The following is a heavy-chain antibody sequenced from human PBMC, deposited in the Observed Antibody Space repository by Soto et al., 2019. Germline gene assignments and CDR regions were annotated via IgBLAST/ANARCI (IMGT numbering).Heavy chain of an antibody. J-gene: IGHJ5*02. CDR1: GFTFSSYA. Sequence: PGGSLRLSCAASGFTFSSYAMSWVRQAPGKGLEWVSDISGSGGSTYYADSVKGRFTISRDNSKNTLYLQMNSLRDEDTAVYYCARESRFLEWLSLNWFDPWGQGTLVTVSS. D-gene: IGHD3-3*01. V-gene: IGHV3-23*01. CDR3: ARESRFLEWLSLNWFDP. CDR2: ISGSGGST.